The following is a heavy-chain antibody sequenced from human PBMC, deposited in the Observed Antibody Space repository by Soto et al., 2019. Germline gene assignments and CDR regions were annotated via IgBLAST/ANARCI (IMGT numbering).Heavy chain of an antibody. CDR2: IYYSGST. D-gene: IGHD3-16*01. J-gene: IGHJ3*02. CDR3: ARGGKGGFGAFDI. Sequence: QVQLQESGPGLMKPSETLSLTCTVSGGSISSYYWTWIRQPPGKGLEWIGYIYYSGSTNYNPSLKSRITISVDRSKNQFSLKLSSVTAADTAVYYCARGGKGGFGAFDIWGQGTMVTVSS. V-gene: IGHV4-59*12. CDR1: GGSISSYY.